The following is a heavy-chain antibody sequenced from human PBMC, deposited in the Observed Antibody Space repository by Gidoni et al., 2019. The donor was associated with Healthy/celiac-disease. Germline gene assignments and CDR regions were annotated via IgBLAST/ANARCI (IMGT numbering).Heavy chain of an antibody. D-gene: IGHD3-3*01. V-gene: IGHV3-43*01. CDR2: ISVDGGST. J-gene: IGHJ4*02. Sequence: EVQLVASGGVVVQLGASLRLSCAASAFTFAVYTMHWVRQAPGKGLEWVSLISVDGGSTYYADSVKGRFTISRDNSKNSLYLQMNSLRTEDTALYYCAKDGSYYDFWSGYFDYWGQGTLVTVSS. CDR1: AFTFAVYT. CDR3: AKDGSYYDFWSGYFDY.